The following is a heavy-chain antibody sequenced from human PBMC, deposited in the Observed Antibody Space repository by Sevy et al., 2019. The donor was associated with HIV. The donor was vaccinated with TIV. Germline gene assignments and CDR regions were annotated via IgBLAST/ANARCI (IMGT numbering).Heavy chain of an antibody. CDR1: GGSISSGDYY. J-gene: IGHJ6*02. V-gene: IGHV4-31*03. D-gene: IGHD1-1*01. CDR3: ARERNPPGYYGLDV. CDR2: IYFSGST. Sequence: SETLSLTCTISGGSISSGDYYWNWIRQPPGKGLEWIGYIYFSGSTYFNPSLKCRVTISVDTSKNQFSLRLTSLTAADTAVYYCARERNPPGYYGLDVWGQGTTVTVSS.